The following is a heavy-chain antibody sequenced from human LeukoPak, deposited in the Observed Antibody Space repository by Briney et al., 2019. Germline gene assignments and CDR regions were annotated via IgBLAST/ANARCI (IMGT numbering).Heavy chain of an antibody. D-gene: IGHD2-21*02. CDR2: ISSSSSTR. V-gene: IGHV3-48*01. J-gene: IGHJ4*02. CDR1: GFTFSSYS. CDR3: ARGEPDCGGDCSPDYFDY. Sequence: GGSLRLSCAASGFTFSSYSMNWVRQAPGKGLEWVSYISSSSSTRYYADSVKGRFTISRDNSKNTLYLQMNSLRAEDTAVYYCARGEPDCGGDCSPDYFDYWGQGTLVTVSS.